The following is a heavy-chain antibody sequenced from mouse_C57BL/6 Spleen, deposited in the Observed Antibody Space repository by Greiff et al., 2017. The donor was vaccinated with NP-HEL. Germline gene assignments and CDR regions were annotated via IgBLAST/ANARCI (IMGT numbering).Heavy chain of an antibody. Sequence: QVQLQQSGAELVKPGASVKISCKASGYAFTSYWMNWVKQTPGKGLEWIGEIYPGDGDTYYNENFKGKVILTADKSSNTAYMQLSSLSSEDSAVYYCARDGCCSRCAYWGQGTLVTVSA. CDR1: GYAFTSYW. CDR3: ARDGCCSRCAY. CDR2: IYPGDGDT. V-gene: IGHV1-80*01. J-gene: IGHJ3*01. D-gene: IGHD6-1*01.